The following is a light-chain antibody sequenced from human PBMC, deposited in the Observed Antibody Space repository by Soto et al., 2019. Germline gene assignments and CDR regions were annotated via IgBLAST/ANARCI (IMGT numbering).Light chain of an antibody. J-gene: IGKJ5*01. CDR2: WAS. CDR1: QTILYFSNNKNF. CDR3: QQYYNSIT. Sequence: DIVMTQSPDALAVSLCERATINCNSSQTILYFSNNKNFLAWYQQTAGQPPKLLITWASTRESGVPDRFSGSASGTDSTLTISSLKAEDVAVYYCQQYYNSITFGQGTRLEIK. V-gene: IGKV4-1*01.